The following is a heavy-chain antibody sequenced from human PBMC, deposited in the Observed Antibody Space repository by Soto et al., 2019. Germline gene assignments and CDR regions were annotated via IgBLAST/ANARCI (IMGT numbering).Heavy chain of an antibody. Sequence: GGSLRLSCAASGFTFRSYAMSWVRQAPGKGLEWVSAISGSGGSTYYAVSVKGRFTISRDNSKNTLYLQMNSLRAEDTAVYYRAKVRTITMPRKGFAPWGQGTLVTVSS. V-gene: IGHV3-23*01. CDR3: AKVRTITMPRKGFAP. J-gene: IGHJ5*02. CDR1: GFTFRSYA. CDR2: ISGSGGST. D-gene: IGHD3-10*01.